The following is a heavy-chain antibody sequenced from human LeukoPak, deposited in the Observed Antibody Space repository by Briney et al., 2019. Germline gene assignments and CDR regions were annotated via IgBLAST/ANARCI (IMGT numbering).Heavy chain of an antibody. V-gene: IGHV3-30*18. CDR3: AKVTHYYDSSPWFDP. CDR2: ISYDGSNK. D-gene: IGHD3-22*01. J-gene: IGHJ5*02. Sequence: PGGSLRLSCAPSGFTFSSYGMQWVRQAPGKGLEWVAAISYDGSNKYYADSVKARFTISRDNSKNTLYLQMNSLRAEDTAVYYCAKVTHYYDSSPWFDPWGQGTLVTVSS. CDR1: GFTFSSYG.